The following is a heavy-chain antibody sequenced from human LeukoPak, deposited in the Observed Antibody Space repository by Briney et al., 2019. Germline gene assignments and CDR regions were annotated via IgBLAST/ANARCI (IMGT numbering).Heavy chain of an antibody. CDR2: IYSGGST. Sequence: GGSLRLSCAASEFSVGSNYMTWVRQAPGKGLEWVSLIYSGGSTYYADSVKGRFTISRDNSKNTLYLQMNSLRAEDTAVYYCARGPSGYHSTGGQGTLVTVSS. V-gene: IGHV3-66*01. CDR1: EFSVGSNY. J-gene: IGHJ4*02. D-gene: IGHD5-12*01. CDR3: ARGPSGYHST.